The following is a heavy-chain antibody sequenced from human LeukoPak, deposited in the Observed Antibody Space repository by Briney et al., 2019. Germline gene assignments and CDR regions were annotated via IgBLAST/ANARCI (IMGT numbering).Heavy chain of an antibody. CDR3: ASRPHFWSGYYYPGY. J-gene: IGHJ4*02. Sequence: GGSLRLSCAASGFTFSSYAMSWVRQAPGKGLEWVSAISGSGGSTYYADSVKGRFTISRDNSKNTLYLQMNSLRAEDTAVYYCASRPHFWSGYYYPGYWGQGTLVTVSS. V-gene: IGHV3-23*01. D-gene: IGHD3-3*02. CDR2: ISGSGGST. CDR1: GFTFSSYA.